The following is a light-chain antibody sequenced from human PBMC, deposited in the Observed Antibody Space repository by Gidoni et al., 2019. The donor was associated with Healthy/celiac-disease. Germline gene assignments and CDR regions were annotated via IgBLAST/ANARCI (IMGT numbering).Light chain of an antibody. Sequence: IQMTHPPSSLSASVGDGVTITCRASQSISSYLNRYQQKPGKAPKLLIYAACSLQSGVPSRFSGSGSGTDFTLTISSLQAEDFATYYCQQSYSTPWTFGQGTKVEIK. CDR3: QQSYSTPWT. V-gene: IGKV1-39*01. CDR2: AAC. CDR1: QSISSY. J-gene: IGKJ1*01.